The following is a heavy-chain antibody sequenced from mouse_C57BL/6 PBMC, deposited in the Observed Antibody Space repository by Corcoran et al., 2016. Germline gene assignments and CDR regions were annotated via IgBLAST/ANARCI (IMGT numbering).Heavy chain of an antibody. CDR2: IYPGDGDT. V-gene: IGHV1-80*01. CDR3: ARSYPYWYFDV. J-gene: IGHJ1*03. CDR1: GYAFSSYW. D-gene: IGHD2-12*01. Sequence: QVQLQQSGAELVKPGASVKISCKASGYAFSSYWMNWVKQRPGKGLEWIGQIYPGDGDTNYNGKFKGKATLTADKSTSTAYMQLSSLTSEDSAVYFCARSYPYWYFDVWGTGTTVTVSS.